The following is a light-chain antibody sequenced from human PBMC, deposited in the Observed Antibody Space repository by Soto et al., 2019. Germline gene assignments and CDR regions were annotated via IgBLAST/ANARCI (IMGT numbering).Light chain of an antibody. Sequence: QSVLTQPASVSGSPGQSITISCTGTSSDVGSYNLVSWYQQHPGKAPKLMIYEGNKRPSGVSNRFSGSKSGNTASLTISGLQAEDEADYYCCSYAGSSTFAVFGGGTQLIVL. CDR2: EGN. J-gene: IGLJ7*01. CDR1: SSDVGSYNL. V-gene: IGLV2-23*03. CDR3: CSYAGSSTFAV.